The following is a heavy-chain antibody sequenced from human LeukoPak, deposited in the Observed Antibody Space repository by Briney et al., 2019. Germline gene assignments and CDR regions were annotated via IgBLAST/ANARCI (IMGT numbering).Heavy chain of an antibody. CDR2: MFHSGNT. V-gene: IGHV4-39*07. Sequence: SETLSLTCSVSGGSIDRTSYYWGWIRQPPGKGLEWIGTMFHSGNTYYNPSLKSRVTLSLDTSKNQFSLNLNSVAAADTAVYYCARIYGSSSGFDYWGQGTLVTVSS. CDR1: GGSIDRTSYY. J-gene: IGHJ4*02. D-gene: IGHD6-6*01. CDR3: ARIYGSSSGFDY.